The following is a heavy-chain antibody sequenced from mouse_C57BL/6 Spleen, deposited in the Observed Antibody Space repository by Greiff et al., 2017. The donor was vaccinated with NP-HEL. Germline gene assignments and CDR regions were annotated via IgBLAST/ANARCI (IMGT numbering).Heavy chain of an antibody. D-gene: IGHD2-3*01. J-gene: IGHJ1*03. V-gene: IGHV1-64*01. Sequence: QVQLQQPGAELVKPGASVTLSCKASGYTFTRSWMHWVKQRHGPGLEWIGMLHPNSGRTIYNEKFKSKATLTVDKSSSTAYMQLSSLTSEDSAVYYCARGSDDGYWYFDVWGTGTTVTVSS. CDR1: GYTFTRSW. CDR2: LHPNSGRT. CDR3: ARGSDDGYWYFDV.